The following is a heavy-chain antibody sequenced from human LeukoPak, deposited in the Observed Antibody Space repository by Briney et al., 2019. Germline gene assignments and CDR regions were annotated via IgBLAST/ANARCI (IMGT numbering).Heavy chain of an antibody. CDR1: GFDFSDYT. J-gene: IGHJ4*02. CDR2: ISSNGRYI. CDR3: ARDGLGSYDF. Sequence: GGSLRLSCAASGFDFSDYTINWVRQAPGKGLEWVSSISSNGRYIYYADSVKGRLTISRDNAKNSVYLQLNSLRAEDTAVYYCARDGLGSYDFWGQGTLVTVSS. D-gene: IGHD3-10*01. V-gene: IGHV3-21*01.